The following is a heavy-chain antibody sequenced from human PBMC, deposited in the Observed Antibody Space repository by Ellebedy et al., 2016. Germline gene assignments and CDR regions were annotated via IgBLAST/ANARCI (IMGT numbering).Heavy chain of an antibody. CDR1: GGTFSSYA. CDR3: ARHSSGWYRVVDY. V-gene: IGHV1-69*04. CDR2: IIPILGIA. J-gene: IGHJ4*02. D-gene: IGHD6-19*01. Sequence: ASVKVSCKASGGTFSSYAISWVRQAPGQGLEWMGRIIPILGIANYAQKFQGRVTITADKSTSTAYMELSSLRSEDTAVYYCARHSSGWYRVVDYWGQGTLVTVSS.